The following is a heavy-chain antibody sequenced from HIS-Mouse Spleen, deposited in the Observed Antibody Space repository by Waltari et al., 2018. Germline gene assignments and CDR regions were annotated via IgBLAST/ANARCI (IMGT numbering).Heavy chain of an antibody. J-gene: IGHJ3*02. CDR2: IYYSGRT. Sequence: QLQLQESGPGLVKPSETLSLTCTVSGGSISSSSYYWGWIRQPPGKGLEWIGGIYYSGRTYYNPSLKSRVTISVDTSKNQFSLKLSSVTAADTAVYYCARSSQGGDAFDIWGQGTMVTVSS. V-gene: IGHV4-39*01. D-gene: IGHD3-16*01. CDR3: ARSSQGGDAFDI. CDR1: GGSISSSSYY.